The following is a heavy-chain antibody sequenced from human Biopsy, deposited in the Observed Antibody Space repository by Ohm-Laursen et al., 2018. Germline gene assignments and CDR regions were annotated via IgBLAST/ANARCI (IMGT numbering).Heavy chain of an antibody. CDR2: ITWNSGSI. CDR1: GSTFDDYA. Sequence: SLSLSCTASGSTFDDYAMHWVWQAPGKGLEWVSGITWNSGSIGYADSVKGRFSIFRDNAKHSLYLQMNSLRAEDTALYYCAKDLGQVTAAIGYWGQGTLVTVSP. J-gene: IGHJ4*02. V-gene: IGHV3-9*01. CDR3: AKDLGQVTAAIGY. D-gene: IGHD2-21*02.